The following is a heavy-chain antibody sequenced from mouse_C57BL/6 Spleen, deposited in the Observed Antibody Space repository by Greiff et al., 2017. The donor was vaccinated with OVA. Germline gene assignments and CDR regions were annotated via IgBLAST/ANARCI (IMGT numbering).Heavy chain of an antibody. V-gene: IGHV14-4*01. CDR2: IDPENGDT. Sequence: DVQLQESGAELVRPGASVKLSCTASGFNIKDDYMHWVKQRPEQGLEWIGWIDPENGDTEYASKFQGKATITADTSSNTAYLQLSSLTSEDTAVYYCTTEDYAMDYWGQGTSVTVSS. D-gene: IGHD2-4*01. CDR1: GFNIKDDY. J-gene: IGHJ4*01. CDR3: TTEDYAMDY.